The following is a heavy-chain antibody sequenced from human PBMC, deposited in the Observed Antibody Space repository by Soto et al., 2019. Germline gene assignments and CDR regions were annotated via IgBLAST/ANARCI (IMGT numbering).Heavy chain of an antibody. V-gene: IGHV1-69*01. CDR2: IIPIFGTA. Sequence: QVQLVQSGAEVKQPGSSVKVSCKASGGTFSSYAISWVRQAPGQGLEWMGGIIPIFGTANYAQKFQGRVTITADESTRTAYMELSSLRSEDTAVYYCACIAAAGTVVAYWGQGPLVTVSA. CDR3: ACIAAAGTVVAY. D-gene: IGHD6-13*01. CDR1: GGTFSSYA. J-gene: IGHJ4*02.